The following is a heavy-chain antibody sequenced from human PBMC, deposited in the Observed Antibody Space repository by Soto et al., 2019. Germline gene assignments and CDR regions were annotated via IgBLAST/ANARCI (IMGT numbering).Heavy chain of an antibody. J-gene: IGHJ4*02. CDR3: ARGDYYDSSGYYFGPFDY. CDR1: GYTFTSYG. CDR2: ISAYNGNT. V-gene: IGHV1-18*01. Sequence: ASVKVSCKASGYTFTSYGISWVRQAPGQGLEWMGWISAYNGNTNYAQKLQGRVTMTTDTSTSTAYMELRSLRSDETAVYYCARGDYYDSSGYYFGPFDYWGQGTLVTVSS. D-gene: IGHD3-22*01.